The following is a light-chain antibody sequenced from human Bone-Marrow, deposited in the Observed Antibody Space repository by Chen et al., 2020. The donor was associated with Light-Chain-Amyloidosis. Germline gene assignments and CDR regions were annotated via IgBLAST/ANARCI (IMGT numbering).Light chain of an antibody. CDR2: DDS. Sequence: SYVLTQPSSVSVAPGQTATIACGGNNIGSTSVHWYQQTPGQAPLLVVYDDSDRPSGIPERVSGCNAGNTATLSSSRVEGGDEADYYCQVWDRSSDRPVVGGGTKLTV. J-gene: IGLJ3*02. CDR1: NIGSTS. V-gene: IGLV3-21*02. CDR3: QVWDRSSDRPV.